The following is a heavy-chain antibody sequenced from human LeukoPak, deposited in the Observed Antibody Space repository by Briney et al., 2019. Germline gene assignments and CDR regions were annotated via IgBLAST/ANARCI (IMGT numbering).Heavy chain of an antibody. V-gene: IGHV4-59*08. CDR2: IYYSGST. D-gene: IGHD3-10*01. Sequence: SETLVITCTLSARSSIISDRSSSRQPPGKGLEWIGYIYYSGSTDYNPSLKSRVTISVYTSKNQFSLKVSSVTAADTAVYYCECHYYGARNVDYWGQGNLVTVSS. J-gene: IGHJ4*02. CDR1: ARSSIISD. CDR3: ECHYYGARNVDY.